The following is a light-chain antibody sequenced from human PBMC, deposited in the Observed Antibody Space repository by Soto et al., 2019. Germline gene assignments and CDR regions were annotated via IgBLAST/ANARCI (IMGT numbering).Light chain of an antibody. J-gene: IGLJ1*01. CDR2: EVT. CDR3: VSYTDTDTLV. CDR1: NTDVGQDKS. Sequence: QSALTQPASVSGSRGQSITISCVGRNTDVGQDKSVSWYQQGPGKAPKLLIIEVTNRPSGVSSRFSGSRSGNTASLTISGLQPDDEGDYFCVSYTDTDTLVFGTGTKLTVL. V-gene: IGLV2-14*01.